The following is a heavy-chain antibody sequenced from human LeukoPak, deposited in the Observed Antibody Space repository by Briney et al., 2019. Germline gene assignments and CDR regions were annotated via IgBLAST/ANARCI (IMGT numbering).Heavy chain of an antibody. D-gene: IGHD3-10*01. Sequence: SETLSLTCAVYGGSFSGYYWSWIRQPPGKGLEWIGEINHGGSTNYNPSLKSRVTISVDTSKNQFSLKLSSVTAADTAVYYCARGGWRYYGSGSYRKLYNWFDPWGQGTLVTVSS. CDR2: INHGGST. V-gene: IGHV4-34*01. J-gene: IGHJ5*02. CDR1: GGSFSGYY. CDR3: ARGGWRYYGSGSYRKLYNWFDP.